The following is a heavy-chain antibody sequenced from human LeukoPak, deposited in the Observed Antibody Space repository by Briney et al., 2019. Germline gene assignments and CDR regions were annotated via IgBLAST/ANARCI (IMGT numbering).Heavy chain of an antibody. CDR1: GGSISNYY. Sequence: SETLSLTCTVSGGSISNYYWSWIRQPPGKELEWIGYISYSGNTDSNPSLKSRVTISVDTSKNQFSLKLSSVTAADTAVYYCARRTTHGDYNPNDYWGQGTLVTVSS. CDR2: ISYSGNT. D-gene: IGHD2-2*01. J-gene: IGHJ4*02. V-gene: IGHV4-59*08. CDR3: ARRTTHGDYNPNDY.